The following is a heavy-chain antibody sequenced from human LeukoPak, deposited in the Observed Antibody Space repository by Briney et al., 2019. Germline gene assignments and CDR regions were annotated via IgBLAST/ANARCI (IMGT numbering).Heavy chain of an antibody. D-gene: IGHD3-22*01. CDR1: GGSISSFY. CDR2: IYYSGST. J-gene: IGHJ3*02. CDR3: ARAHGSAYYIDAFDI. Sequence: SETLSLTCSVSGGSISSFYWTWIRQPPGKGLEWIGYIYYSGSTNYNSSLKSRVTISVDTSKNHFSLKLTSLTAADTAVYSCARAHGSAYYIDAFDIWGQGTMVTVSS. V-gene: IGHV4-59*01.